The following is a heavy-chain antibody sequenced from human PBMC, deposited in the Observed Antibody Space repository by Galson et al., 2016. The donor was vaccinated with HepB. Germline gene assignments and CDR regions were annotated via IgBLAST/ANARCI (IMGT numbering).Heavy chain of an antibody. Sequence: SLRLSCAASGFTLSSNSMNWVRQTPGKGLEWVSYITSRSTAIYYADSVKGRFTISRDNARNSLYLQMNSLRAEDTAVYYCAREGTGSSSFIYYYYGMDVWGQGTTVTVSS. CDR2: ITSRSTAI. CDR3: AREGTGSSSFIYYYYGMDV. V-gene: IGHV3-48*04. J-gene: IGHJ6*02. D-gene: IGHD6-13*01. CDR1: GFTLSSNS.